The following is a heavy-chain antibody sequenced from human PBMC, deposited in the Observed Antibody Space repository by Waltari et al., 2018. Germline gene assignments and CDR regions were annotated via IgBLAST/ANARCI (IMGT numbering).Heavy chain of an antibody. Sequence: EVQLLESGGGLVQPGGSLRLSCAASGFTFSSYAMSWVRQAPGKGLEWVSAISVSVGSTYYADSVKGRFTISRDNSKNTLYLQMNSLRAEDTAVYYCAKDNKDYGDYVLYWYFDLWGRGTLVTVSS. CDR1: GFTFSSYA. CDR3: AKDNKDYGDYVLYWYFDL. J-gene: IGHJ2*01. D-gene: IGHD4-17*01. CDR2: ISVSVGST. V-gene: IGHV3-23*01.